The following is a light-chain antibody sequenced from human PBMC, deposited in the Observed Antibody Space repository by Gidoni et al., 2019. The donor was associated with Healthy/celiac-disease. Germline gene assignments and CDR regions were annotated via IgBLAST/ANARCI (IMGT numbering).Light chain of an antibody. V-gene: IGKV1-39*01. J-gene: IGKJ1*01. CDR1: QSLDRF. CDR2: AAS. CDR3: QQSQGTPWT. Sequence: DVQMTQSPSSLSATVGDRVTITCRAIQSLDRFLNWYQQIPGKAPKLLIYAASTLQSGVPSRFSGSGSGTQFTLTITSLHPEDSATYFCQQSQGTPWTFGQGTKVEIK.